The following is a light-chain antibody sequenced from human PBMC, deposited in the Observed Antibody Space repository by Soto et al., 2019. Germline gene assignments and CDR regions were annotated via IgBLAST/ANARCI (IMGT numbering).Light chain of an antibody. CDR2: LGS. J-gene: IGKJ3*01. CDR3: MQALQTPGT. CDR1: QSLLHSNGYNY. V-gene: IGKV2-28*01. Sequence: DIVMTQSPLSLPVTPGEPASISCRSSQSLLHSNGYNYLDWYLQKPGQSPQLLIYLGSNRASGVPDRLSGSGSGTDFTLKISRVDAEDVGVYYCMQALQTPGTFGPGTKVDIK.